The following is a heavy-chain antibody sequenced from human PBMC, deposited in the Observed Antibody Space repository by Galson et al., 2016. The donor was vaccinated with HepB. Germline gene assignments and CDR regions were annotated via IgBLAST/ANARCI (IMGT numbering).Heavy chain of an antibody. V-gene: IGHV3-33*01. CDR2: IWYDESNK. Sequence: SLRLSCAAPGFTFSSYGMHWVRQAPGKGLEWVAVIWYDESNKYYADSVKGRFTISRDNSKNTLHLQMNSLRAEDTAVYYCAVSSGWRPEFDYWGQGTLVTVSS. J-gene: IGHJ4*02. CDR1: GFTFSSYG. D-gene: IGHD6-19*01. CDR3: AVSSGWRPEFDY.